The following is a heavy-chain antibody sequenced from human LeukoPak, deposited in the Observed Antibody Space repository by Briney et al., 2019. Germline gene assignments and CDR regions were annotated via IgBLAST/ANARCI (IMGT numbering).Heavy chain of an antibody. CDR1: GFTFSSYS. CDR3: ARNGYYFDY. CDR2: IKQDGSEK. Sequence: GGSLRLSCAASGFTFSSYSMNWVRQAPGKGLEWVANIKQDGSEKYYVDAVKGRFTISRDNANNSLYLQMTSLRAEDTAVYYCARNGYYFDYWGQGTLVTVSS. V-gene: IGHV3-7*01. J-gene: IGHJ4*02.